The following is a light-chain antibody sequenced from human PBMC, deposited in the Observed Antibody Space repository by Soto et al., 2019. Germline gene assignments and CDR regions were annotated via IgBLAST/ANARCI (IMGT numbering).Light chain of an antibody. CDR3: QQYSKSPLT. Sequence: EILLTHSPDTLSLSPGERATLSCRASESVSNNYLAWYQQKPGQAPRLVIYGASSRATGIPDRFSGSGSGTDFTLTISRLEPEDFAVYYCQQYSKSPLTFGQGTRWIS. CDR1: ESVSNNY. V-gene: IGKV3-20*01. J-gene: IGKJ1*01. CDR2: GAS.